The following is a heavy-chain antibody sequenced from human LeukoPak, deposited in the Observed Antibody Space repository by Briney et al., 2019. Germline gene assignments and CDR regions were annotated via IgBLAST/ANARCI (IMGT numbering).Heavy chain of an antibody. CDR3: ARAIYYYDSSGSPKGFFDY. V-gene: IGHV4-34*01. J-gene: IGHJ4*02. D-gene: IGHD3-22*01. CDR2: INHSGST. CDR1: GGSISSYY. Sequence: NASETLSLTCTVSGGSISSYYWSWIRQPPGKGLEWIGEINHSGSTNYNPSLKNQFFLNLSYVTAADTAVYYCARAIYYYDSSGSPKGFFDYWGQGTLVTVSS.